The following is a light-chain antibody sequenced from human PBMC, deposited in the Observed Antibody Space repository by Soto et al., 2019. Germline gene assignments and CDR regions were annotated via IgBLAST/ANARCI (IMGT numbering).Light chain of an antibody. CDR3: QHLNNYPLT. V-gene: IGKV1-9*01. Sequence: DIQLTQSPSFLSASVGDRVTVTCRASQGIGSYLLWYQQKPGKAPRLLIYTASTLQSGVPSRFSGSGSGTEFTLTISSLQPEDFATYYCQHLNNYPLTFGGGTKVEIK. CDR1: QGIGSY. J-gene: IGKJ4*01. CDR2: TAS.